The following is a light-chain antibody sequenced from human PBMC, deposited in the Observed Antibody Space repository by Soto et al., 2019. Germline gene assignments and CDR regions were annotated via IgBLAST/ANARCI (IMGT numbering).Light chain of an antibody. CDR3: QQSNSFPRT. CDR2: STS. CDR1: QTISSW. Sequence: DIQMTQSPSSVSQSVGDRDTITCRASQTISSWLAWYQQKPGKAPKLLIYSTSNLQSGVPSRFSGSGSGTDFTLTISSLQPEDFAAYYCQQSNSFPRTFGQGTKVEIK. V-gene: IGKV1D-12*01. J-gene: IGKJ1*01.